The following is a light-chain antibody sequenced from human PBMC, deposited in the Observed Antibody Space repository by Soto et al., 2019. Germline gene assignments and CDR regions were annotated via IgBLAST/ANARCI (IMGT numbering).Light chain of an antibody. Sequence: EIVLTQSPGTLSVSSGESATLSCRASQSVTSNYVAWYQQKPGLPPRLLIFGASNRATGIPDRFSGGVSGTDFTLTISRLEPEDFALYICQQYGSSPYTFGLGTKLV. CDR3: QQYGSSPYT. J-gene: IGKJ2*01. CDR2: GAS. CDR1: QSVTSNY. V-gene: IGKV3-20*01.